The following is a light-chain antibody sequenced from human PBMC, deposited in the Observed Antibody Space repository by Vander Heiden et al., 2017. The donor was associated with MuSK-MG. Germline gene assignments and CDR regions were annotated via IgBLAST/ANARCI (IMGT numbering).Light chain of an antibody. V-gene: IGKV2-28*01. CDR1: QSLLHSNGYNY. J-gene: IGKJ4*01. CDR3: RQALPTNT. Sequence: DIVMTQSPLSLPVTPGEPASISCRSSQSLLHSNGYNYLDWYLQKPGQSPQLLIYLGSKQAFGVPDRFSGSGSGIDFTLKSSRVEAEDVGVYYCRQALPTNTFGGGTKVEIK. CDR2: LGS.